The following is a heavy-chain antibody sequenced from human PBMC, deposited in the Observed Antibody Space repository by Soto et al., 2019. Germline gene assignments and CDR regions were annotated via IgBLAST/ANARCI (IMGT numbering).Heavy chain of an antibody. D-gene: IGHD6-13*01. CDR3: ARDGSSSWYYFDY. CDR1: GGTFSSYT. Sequence: QVQLVQSGAEVKKPGSSVKVSCKASGGTFSSYTISWVRQAPGQGLEWMGRIIPILGIANYAQKCQGRVTITADKSTSTAYMELSSLRSEDTAVYYCARDGSSSWYYFDYWGQGTLVTVSS. V-gene: IGHV1-69*08. CDR2: IIPILGIA. J-gene: IGHJ4*02.